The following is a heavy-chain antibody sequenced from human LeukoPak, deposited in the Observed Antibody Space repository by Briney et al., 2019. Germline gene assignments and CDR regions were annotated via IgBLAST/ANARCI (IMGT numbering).Heavy chain of an antibody. V-gene: IGHV3-23*01. CDR3: AKDLSYTSGASDH. CDR1: GFIFTNAW. Sequence: GGSLRLSCAASGFIFTNAWFSWVRQVPGKGLEWVSTITDDGYSTYSADSVKGRITFSRDNSKNTLSLQLRSLRAEDTAVYYCAKDLSYTSGASDHWGQGTLVTVSS. CDR2: ITDDGYST. D-gene: IGHD6-19*01. J-gene: IGHJ4*02.